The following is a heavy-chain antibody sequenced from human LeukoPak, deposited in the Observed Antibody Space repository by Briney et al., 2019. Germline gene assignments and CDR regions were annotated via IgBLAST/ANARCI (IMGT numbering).Heavy chain of an antibody. Sequence: ASVKVSCKASGYIFTGYYMHWVRQAPGQGLEWMGWINPNTGDTNYAQKFLGRVTMTRDTSISTAYMELSRLRSDDTAVYYCAKDQGRGYTYGLYYFDYWGQGTLVTVSS. CDR1: GYIFTGYY. CDR2: INPNTGDT. CDR3: AKDQGRGYTYGLYYFDY. J-gene: IGHJ4*02. V-gene: IGHV1-2*02. D-gene: IGHD5-18*01.